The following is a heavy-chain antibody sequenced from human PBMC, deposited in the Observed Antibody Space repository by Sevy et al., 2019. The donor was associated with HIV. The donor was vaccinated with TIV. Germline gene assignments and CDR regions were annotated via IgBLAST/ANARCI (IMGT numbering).Heavy chain of an antibody. J-gene: IGHJ6*02. CDR3: ARDEYYYDSSGYYYYYYYYGMDV. Sequence: ASVKVSCKASGGTFSSYAISWVRQAPGQGLEWMGGIIPIFGTANYAQKFQGRVTITADESTSTAYIELSSLRSEDTAVYYCARDEYYYDSSGYYYYYYYYGMDVWGQGTTVTVSS. CDR1: GGTFSSYA. V-gene: IGHV1-69*13. CDR2: IIPIFGTA. D-gene: IGHD3-22*01.